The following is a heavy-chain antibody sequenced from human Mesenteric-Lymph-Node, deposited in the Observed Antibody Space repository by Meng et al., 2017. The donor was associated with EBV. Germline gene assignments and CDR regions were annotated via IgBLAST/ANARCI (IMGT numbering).Heavy chain of an antibody. CDR1: GDSVSSNSAA. V-gene: IGHV6-1*01. D-gene: IGHD1-7*01. CDR2: TYYRSKWYN. CDR3: ASSRPLAGNWNYHY. Sequence: QVQLQQSGPGLLKPLPTLSLTCXISGDSVSSNSAAWNWIRQSPSRGLEWLGRTYYRSKWYNDYAVSVKSRITINPDTSKNQFSLQLNSVTPEDTAVYYCASSRPLAGNWNYHYWSQGTLFTSPQ. J-gene: IGHJ4*02.